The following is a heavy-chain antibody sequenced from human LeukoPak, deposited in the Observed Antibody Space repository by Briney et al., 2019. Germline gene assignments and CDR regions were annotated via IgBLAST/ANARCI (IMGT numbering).Heavy chain of an antibody. D-gene: IGHD1-1*01. J-gene: IGHJ4*02. V-gene: IGHV3-48*04. Sequence: GGSLRLSCTASGFPFSDYSLNWVRQAPGKGLEWISYIGISSGNTKYADSVKGRFTISADNARNSLYLQMNSLRVEDTAVYYCARDHNYAFDNWGQGTLVSVSS. CDR2: IGISSGNT. CDR1: GFPFSDYS. CDR3: ARDHNYAFDN.